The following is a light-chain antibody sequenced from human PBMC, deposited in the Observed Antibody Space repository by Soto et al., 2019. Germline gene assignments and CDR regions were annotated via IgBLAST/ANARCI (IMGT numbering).Light chain of an antibody. CDR1: QGISSY. Sequence: AIRMTQSPSSFSASTGDRVTITCRASQGISSYLAWYQQKPGKAPTLLLYAASTLQSGVPSRFSVSGSGTDFTLTISRLQSEDFATYCCQQYYSYPPWTSGQGTKVEIK. V-gene: IGKV1-8*01. CDR2: AAS. J-gene: IGKJ1*01. CDR3: QQYYSYPPWT.